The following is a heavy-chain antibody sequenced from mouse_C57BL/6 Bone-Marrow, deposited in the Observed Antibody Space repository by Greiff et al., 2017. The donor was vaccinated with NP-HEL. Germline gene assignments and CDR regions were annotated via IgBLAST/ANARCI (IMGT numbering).Heavy chain of an antibody. CDR2: IYPGAGDT. CDR1: GYSFSNYW. J-gene: IGHJ3*01. CDR3: ARGAY. V-gene: IGHV1-80*01. Sequence: VQLQESGAELVKPGASVKISCKASGYSFSNYWMNWVKQRPGKGLEWIGQIYPGAGDTNYNGKFKDKATLTVDKSSSTTYMQLSRLTSEDSAVYFCARGAYEGRGKVVTVSA.